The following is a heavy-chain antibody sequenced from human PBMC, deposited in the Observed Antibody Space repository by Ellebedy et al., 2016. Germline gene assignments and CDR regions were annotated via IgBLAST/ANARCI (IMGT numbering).Heavy chain of an antibody. V-gene: IGHV3-33*08. CDR2: IWFDGSTK. D-gene: IGHD6-19*01. J-gene: IGHJ4*02. CDR1: GFTFSTHA. CDR3: AGDPPNSGWQLAY. Sequence: GESLKISCGASGFTFSTHAIHWVRQAPAKGLEWVGFIWFDGSTKDYADSVKGRFSISRDNSKNTVYLQMNSLRVDDTAVYYCAGDPPNSGWQLAYWGQGALVTVSS.